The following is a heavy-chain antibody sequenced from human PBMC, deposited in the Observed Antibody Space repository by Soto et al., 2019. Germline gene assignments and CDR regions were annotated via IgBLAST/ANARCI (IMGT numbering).Heavy chain of an antibody. V-gene: IGHV4-30-4*01. J-gene: IGHJ3*02. CDR2: IYYSGST. Sequence: SETLSLTCTVSGGSISSGDYYWSWIRQPPGKGLEWIGYIYYSGSTYYNPSLKSRVTISVDTSKNQFSLKLSSVTAADTAVYYCARAADNYRDFWELDAFDIWGQGTMVTVS. CDR1: GGSISSGDYY. CDR3: ARAADNYRDFWELDAFDI. D-gene: IGHD3-3*01.